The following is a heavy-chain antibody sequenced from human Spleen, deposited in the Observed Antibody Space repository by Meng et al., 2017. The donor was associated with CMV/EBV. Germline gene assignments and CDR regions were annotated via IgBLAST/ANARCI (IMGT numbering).Heavy chain of an antibody. D-gene: IGHD5-18*01. Sequence: GPEYSLTHDWFGWVRQMPGKGLEWMGIIYPGDSNTRYSPSFQGQVTISADKSISTAYLQWSSLKASDTAMYYCARHVRTAMFTYFDLWGRGTLVTVSS. CDR1: EYSLTHDW. J-gene: IGHJ2*01. CDR2: IYPGDSNT. V-gene: IGHV5-51*01. CDR3: ARHVRTAMFTYFDL.